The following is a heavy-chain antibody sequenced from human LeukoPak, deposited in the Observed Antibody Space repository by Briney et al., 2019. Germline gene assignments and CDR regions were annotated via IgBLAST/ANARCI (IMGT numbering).Heavy chain of an antibody. V-gene: IGHV4-39*07. CDR1: GGSISSSSYY. Sequence: SETLSLTCTVSGGSISSSSYYWGWIRQPPGKGLEWIGSIYYSGSTYYNPSLKSRVTISVDKSKNQFSLKLSAVPAADTAVYYCARGTGGLFDYWGQGTLVTVSS. J-gene: IGHJ4*02. D-gene: IGHD1-14*01. CDR3: ARGTGGLFDY. CDR2: IYYSGST.